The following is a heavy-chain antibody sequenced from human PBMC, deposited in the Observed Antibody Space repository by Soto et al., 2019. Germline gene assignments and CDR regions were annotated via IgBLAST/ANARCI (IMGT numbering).Heavy chain of an antibody. V-gene: IGHV4-34*01. CDR3: ARGSTTTVTEGY. J-gene: IGHJ4*02. CDR1: GGSFSGYY. CDR2: INHSGST. Sequence: QVQLQQWGAGLLKPSETLSLTCAVYGGSFSGYYWSWIRQPPGKGLEWIGEINHSGSTNYNPSLKSRVTISVDTSKNQFSLKLSSVTAADTAVYYCARGSTTTVTEGYWGQGTLVTVSS. D-gene: IGHD4-17*01.